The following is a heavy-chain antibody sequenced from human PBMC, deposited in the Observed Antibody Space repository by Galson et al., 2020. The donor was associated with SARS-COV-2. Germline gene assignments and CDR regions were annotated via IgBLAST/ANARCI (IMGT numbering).Heavy chain of an antibody. J-gene: IGHJ4*02. CDR2: IYYSGST. Sequence: SETLSLTCTVSGGSISSSSYYWGWIRQPPGKGLEWIGSIYYSGSTYYNPSLKSRVTISVDTSKNQFSLKLSSVTAADTAVYYCARGLIVVVTPFDYWGQGTLVTVSS. V-gene: IGHV4-39*07. CDR3: ARGLIVVVTPFDY. CDR1: GGSISSSSYY. D-gene: IGHD3-22*01.